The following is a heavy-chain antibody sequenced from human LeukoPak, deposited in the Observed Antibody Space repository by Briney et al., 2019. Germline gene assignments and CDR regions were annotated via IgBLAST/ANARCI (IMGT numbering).Heavy chain of an antibody. D-gene: IGHD3-22*01. CDR2: ISGSGGSA. CDR1: GFTFSSYA. CDR3: AKADMRNYYDSSGYFL. V-gene: IGHV3-23*01. J-gene: IGHJ4*02. Sequence: GGSLRLSCAASGFTFSSYAMSWVRQAPGKGLEWVSAISGSGGSAYYADSVKGRFTISRDNSKNTLYLQMNSLRAEDTAVYYCAKADMRNYYDSSGYFLWGQGTLVTVSS.